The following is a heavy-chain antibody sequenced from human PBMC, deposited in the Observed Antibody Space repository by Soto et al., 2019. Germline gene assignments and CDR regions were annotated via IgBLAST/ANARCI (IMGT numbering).Heavy chain of an antibody. V-gene: IGHV4-59*12. CDR3: ARDKITGLFDY. D-gene: IGHD2-8*02. CDR2: IYFSGST. CDR1: GGSISSYY. J-gene: IGHJ4*02. Sequence: SETLSLXCTVSGGSISSYYWSWIRQTPGKGLEWIGYIYFSGSTNYNPSLESRVTMSVDTSKNQFSLRLTSVTAADTAVYYCARDKITGLFDYWGQGTLVT.